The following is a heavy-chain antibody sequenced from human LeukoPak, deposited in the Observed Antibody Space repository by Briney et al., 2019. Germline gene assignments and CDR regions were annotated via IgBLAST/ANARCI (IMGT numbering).Heavy chain of an antibody. D-gene: IGHD5-24*01. CDR1: VGSFSGYC. Sequence: SETLSLTCAVYVGSFSGYCWSWIRQSPGKGLEWIGEINHSGSTNYHPSLKSRVTISADTSKNQFSLKLRSVTAADTAVYYCARVGDGNNRPPDYRGQGTLVTVSS. V-gene: IGHV4-34*01. CDR2: INHSGST. J-gene: IGHJ4*02. CDR3: ARVGDGNNRPPDY.